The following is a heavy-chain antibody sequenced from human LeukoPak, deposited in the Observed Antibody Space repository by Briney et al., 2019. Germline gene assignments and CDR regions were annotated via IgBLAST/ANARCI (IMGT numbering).Heavy chain of an antibody. J-gene: IGHJ5*02. CDR1: GDSISSYF. CDR2: IYYCGST. D-gene: IGHD3-3*01. CDR3: ARRVFGWFDP. V-gene: IGHV4-59*01. Sequence: SETVSLTCTVSGDSISSYFWSWTRQPPGKELVCIGYIYYCGSTYYHPSLKSRVIISVDTSKNQFSLKLNAMTAADTAVYYCARRVFGWFDPWGQGTLVTVSS.